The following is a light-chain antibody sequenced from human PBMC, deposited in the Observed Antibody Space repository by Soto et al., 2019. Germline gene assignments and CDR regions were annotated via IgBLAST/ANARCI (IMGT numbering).Light chain of an antibody. V-gene: IGKV1-39*01. Sequence: DIQMTQSPSSLSASVGDRVTITCRASQTISSYLNWYQQKPGKAPKLLIYAASSLQSGDPSRFSGSGSGIDFTLTISSLQPEDFAIYYCQQSYNTPQYTFGQGTELEIK. CDR3: QQSYNTPQYT. J-gene: IGKJ2*01. CDR1: QTISSY. CDR2: AAS.